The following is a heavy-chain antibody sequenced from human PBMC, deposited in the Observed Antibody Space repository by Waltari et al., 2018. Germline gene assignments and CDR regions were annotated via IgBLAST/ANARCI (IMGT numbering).Heavy chain of an antibody. CDR1: GGSFSGYY. Sequence: QVQLQQWGAGLLKPSETLSLTCAVYGGSFSGYYWSWIRQPPGKGLEWIGEINHSGSTNYNPSLKSRVTISVDTSKNQFSLKLSSVTAADTAVYYCARGLSSSVTTGFVYWGQGTLVTGSS. V-gene: IGHV4-34*01. J-gene: IGHJ4*02. CDR2: INHSGST. D-gene: IGHD4-17*01. CDR3: ARGLSSSVTTGFVY.